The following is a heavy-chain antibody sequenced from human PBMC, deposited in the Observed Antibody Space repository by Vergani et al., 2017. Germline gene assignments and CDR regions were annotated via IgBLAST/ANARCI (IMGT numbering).Heavy chain of an antibody. CDR1: GYTFTSYA. V-gene: IGHV7-4-1*02. Sequence: QVQLVQSGAEVGKPGASVKVSCKASGYTFTSYAMNWVRQAPGQGLEWMGWINTNTGNPTYAQGFTGRFVFSLDTSVSTAYLQISSLKAEDTAVYYCAREVWFGELVHGMDVWGQGTTVTVSS. D-gene: IGHD3-10*01. J-gene: IGHJ6*02. CDR3: AREVWFGELVHGMDV. CDR2: INTNTGNP.